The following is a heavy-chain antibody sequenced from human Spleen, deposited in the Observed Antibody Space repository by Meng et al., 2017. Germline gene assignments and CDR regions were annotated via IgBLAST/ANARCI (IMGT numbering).Heavy chain of an antibody. CDR2: ISQDSNSK. V-gene: IGHV3-30*04. J-gene: IGHJ4*02. CDR1: GYTFTGYY. CDR3: AREGLYSSGRCGFFDY. D-gene: IGHD6-19*01. Sequence: SCKASGYTFTGYYMHWVRQAPGKGLEWVAAISQDSNSKYFADSVKGRFTISRDNSENTVYLQLNSLRPEDTAVYYCAREGLYSSGRCGFFDYWGQGTLVTVSS.